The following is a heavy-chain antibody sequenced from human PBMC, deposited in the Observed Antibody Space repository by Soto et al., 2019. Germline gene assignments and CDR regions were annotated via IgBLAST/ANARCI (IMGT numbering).Heavy chain of an antibody. V-gene: IGHV3-30-3*01. J-gene: IGHJ6*02. CDR1: GFTFSSYA. Sequence: PGGSLRLSCAASGFTFSSYALHWVRQAPGTGLEWVAVISYDGSNKYYADSVKGRFTISRDNSKNTLYLQMNSLRAEDTAVYYCARDGAYSYGQRYYYYYGMDVWGQGTTVTVSS. CDR2: ISYDGSNK. D-gene: IGHD5-18*01. CDR3: ARDGAYSYGQRYYYYYGMDV.